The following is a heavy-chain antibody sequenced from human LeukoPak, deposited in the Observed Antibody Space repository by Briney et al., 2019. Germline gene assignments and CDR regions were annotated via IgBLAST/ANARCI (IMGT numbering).Heavy chain of an antibody. V-gene: IGHV3-30*02. D-gene: IGHD3-22*01. J-gene: IGHJ4*02. CDR1: GFTFSSYG. Sequence: GGSLRLSCAASGFTFSSYGMHWVRQAPGKGLEWVAFIRNDGSNKYYADSVKGRFSISRDNSKNTLYLQMNSLRAEDTAVYYCAKDRITYYYDSSGYTFDYWGQVIPVTVSS. CDR3: AKDRITYYYDSSGYTFDY. CDR2: IRNDGSNK.